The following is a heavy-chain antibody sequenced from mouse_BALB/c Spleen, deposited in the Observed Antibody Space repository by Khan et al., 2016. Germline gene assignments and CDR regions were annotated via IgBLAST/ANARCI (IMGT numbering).Heavy chain of an antibody. CDR3: ARDTMTQWYSIDY. CDR2: ISDGSTYT. V-gene: IGHV5-4*02. J-gene: IGHJ4*01. Sequence: EVELVESGGGLVKPGGSLKLSCAASGFTFSDYYMYWVRQTPEKRLEWVATISDGSTYTYYLDSVKGRFTISRDDAKNNHYLQMSSLKSEDSALYYCARDTMTQWYSIDYWGQGTSVTVSS. D-gene: IGHD2-4*01. CDR1: GFTFSDYY.